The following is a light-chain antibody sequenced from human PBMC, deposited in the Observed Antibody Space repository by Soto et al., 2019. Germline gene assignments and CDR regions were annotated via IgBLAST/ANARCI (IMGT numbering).Light chain of an antibody. Sequence: DIVMTQSPDSLAVSLGERATINCKSIQSVFYSSNNKNYLAWYQQKPGQPPKLLIYWASTRGSGVPDRFSGSGSGTDFTLTISSLQAEDVAVYYCQQYLSTPPTFGQGTNLEIK. V-gene: IGKV4-1*01. CDR2: WAS. J-gene: IGKJ2*01. CDR3: QQYLSTPPT. CDR1: QSVFYSSNNKNY.